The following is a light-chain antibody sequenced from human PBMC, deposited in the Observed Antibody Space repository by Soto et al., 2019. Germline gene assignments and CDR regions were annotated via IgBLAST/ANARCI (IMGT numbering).Light chain of an antibody. Sequence: QSALTQPASVSGSPGQSITISCTGTSSDVGGYNYVSWYQQHPGKAPKLMIYEVSNRPSGVSNRFSGSKCGNTASLTISGLQAEDEAAYYCSSYTSSSNLVVFGGGTQLTVL. CDR1: SSDVGGYNY. CDR2: EVS. J-gene: IGLJ2*01. V-gene: IGLV2-14*01. CDR3: SSYTSSSNLVV.